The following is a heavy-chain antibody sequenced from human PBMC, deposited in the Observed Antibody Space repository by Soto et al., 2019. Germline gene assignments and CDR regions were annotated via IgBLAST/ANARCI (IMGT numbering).Heavy chain of an antibody. V-gene: IGHV3-30-3*01. CDR1: GFTFSSYA. D-gene: IGHD6-13*01. CDR2: IAYDGGNK. CDR3: ASQLSVAGNYFFYYVMDV. Sequence: GGSLRLSCAASGFTFSSYAMHWVRQAAGKGLEWVGVIAYDGGNKYYADSVKGRFTISRDNSKNTVYLQMNSLRVDDTAVYYCASQLSVAGNYFFYYVMDVWGQGTTVTVSS. J-gene: IGHJ6*02.